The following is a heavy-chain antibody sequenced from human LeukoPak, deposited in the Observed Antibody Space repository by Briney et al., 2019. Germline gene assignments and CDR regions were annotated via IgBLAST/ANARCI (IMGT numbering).Heavy chain of an antibody. CDR3: VRDLSPAPTTASRFDY. CDR2: ISSSSRYI. Sequence: GGSLRLSCAASGFTFSSYSINWVRQAPGKVLEWVSCISSSSRYIHYADSVKGRFTISRDNAENSLYLQMNSLRAEGTAVYYCVRDLSPAPTTASRFDYWGQGTLVTVSS. V-gene: IGHV3-21*01. J-gene: IGHJ4*02. D-gene: IGHD2-2*01. CDR1: GFTFSSYS.